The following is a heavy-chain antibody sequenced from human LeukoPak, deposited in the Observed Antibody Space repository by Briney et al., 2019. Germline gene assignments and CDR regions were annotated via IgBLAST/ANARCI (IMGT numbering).Heavy chain of an antibody. Sequence: ASVKVSCKASGYTFTGYYMHWVRQAPGQGLEWMGWINPNSGGTNYAQKFQGRVTMTRDTSISTAYMELSRLRSDDTAVYYCARVYDDIGYYGGFDYWGQGTLVTVSS. CDR1: GYTFTGYY. J-gene: IGHJ4*02. CDR3: ARVYDDIGYYGGFDY. D-gene: IGHD3-22*01. CDR2: INPNSGGT. V-gene: IGHV1-2*02.